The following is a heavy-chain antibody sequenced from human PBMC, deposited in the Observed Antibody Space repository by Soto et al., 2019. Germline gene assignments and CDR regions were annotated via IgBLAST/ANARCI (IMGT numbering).Heavy chain of an antibody. V-gene: IGHV1-69*01. Sequence: QVQLVQSGAEVKKPGSSVKVSCKASGGTFSSYAISWVRQAPGQGLEWMGGIIPIFGTANYAQKFQGRVTITADESTSTAYMELSSLRSEDTAVYYCARLRLRDYYDSSGYHDAFDIWGQGTMLTVSS. CDR2: IIPIFGTA. CDR1: GGTFSSYA. D-gene: IGHD3-22*01. CDR3: ARLRLRDYYDSSGYHDAFDI. J-gene: IGHJ3*02.